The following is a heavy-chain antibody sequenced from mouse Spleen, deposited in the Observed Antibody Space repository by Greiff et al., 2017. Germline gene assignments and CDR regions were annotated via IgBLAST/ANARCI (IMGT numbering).Heavy chain of an antibody. CDR3: ASRTVVANVDY. D-gene: IGHD1-1*01. J-gene: IGHJ2*01. CDR2: ISYDGSN. Sequence: EVQLQQSGPGLVKPSQSLSLTCSVTGYSITSGYYWNWIRQFPGNKLEWMGYISYDGSNNYNPSLKNRISITRDTSKNQFFLKLNSVTTEDTATYYCASRTVVANVDYWGQGTTLTVSS. CDR1: GYSITSGYY. V-gene: IGHV3-6*01.